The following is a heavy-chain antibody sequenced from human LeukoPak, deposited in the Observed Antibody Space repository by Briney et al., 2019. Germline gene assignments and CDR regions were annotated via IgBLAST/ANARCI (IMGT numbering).Heavy chain of an antibody. Sequence: SETLSLTCAVYGGSFSGYYWSWIRQPPGKGLEWIGEINHSGSTNYNPSLKSRVTISVDTSKNQFSLKLSSVTAADTAVYYCVRVKKDYDFWSGYYSGFDYWGQGTLVTVSS. V-gene: IGHV4-34*01. D-gene: IGHD3-3*01. J-gene: IGHJ4*02. CDR3: VRVKKDYDFWSGYYSGFDY. CDR1: GGSFSGYY. CDR2: INHSGST.